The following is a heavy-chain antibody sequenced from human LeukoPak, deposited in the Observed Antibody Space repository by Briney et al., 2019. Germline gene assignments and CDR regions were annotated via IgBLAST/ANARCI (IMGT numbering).Heavy chain of an antibody. D-gene: IGHD2-15*01. J-gene: IGHJ4*02. Sequence: SETLSLTCTVSGGSIDNYYWSWIRQPPGKGLEWIAYMDYSGSTRYNPSLQSRVTISVDTSKNQFSLRLNSVTAADSAVYYCARAALGFCSGGTCPYYFDHWGQGTLVTVSS. CDR2: MDYSGST. CDR3: ARAALGFCSGGTCPYYFDH. CDR1: GGSIDNYY. V-gene: IGHV4-59*01.